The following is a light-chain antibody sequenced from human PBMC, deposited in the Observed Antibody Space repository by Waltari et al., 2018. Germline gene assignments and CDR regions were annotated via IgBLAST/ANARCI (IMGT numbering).Light chain of an antibody. J-gene: IGLJ2*01. V-gene: IGLV3-1*01. CDR2: QDT. Sequence: SSELTQPPSVSVSPGQTVSIPCSGDNLEQKWPSWYQQKPGQSPVVVIYQDTKRPSGIPERFSASTAGNTATLTISGTQAMDEADYYCQAWDSTIVLFGGGTALTVL. CDR1: NLEQKW. CDR3: QAWDSTIVL.